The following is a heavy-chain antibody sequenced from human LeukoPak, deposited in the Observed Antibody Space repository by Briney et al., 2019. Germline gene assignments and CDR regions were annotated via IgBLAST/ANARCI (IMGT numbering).Heavy chain of an antibody. CDR1: GFTFSSYA. Sequence: GGSLRLSCAASGFTFSSYAMSWVRQAPGKGLEWVSAISGSGGRTYYADSVKGRFTISRDNSKNTLYLQMNSLRAEDTAVYYCAKDHLRYSSGWYYFDYWGQGTLVTVSS. CDR2: ISGSGGRT. J-gene: IGHJ4*02. D-gene: IGHD6-19*01. CDR3: AKDHLRYSSGWYYFDY. V-gene: IGHV3-23*01.